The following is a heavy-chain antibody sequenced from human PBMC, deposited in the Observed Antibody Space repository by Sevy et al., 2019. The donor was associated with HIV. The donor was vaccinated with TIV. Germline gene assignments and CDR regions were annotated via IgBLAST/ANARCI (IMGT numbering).Heavy chain of an antibody. CDR1: GFTLSSYA. D-gene: IGHD3-10*01. J-gene: IGHJ4*02. Sequence: GGSLRLSCPASGFTLSSYAMHWVRQAPGKGLEWVAVISYDGSNKYYADSVKGRFTISRDNSKNTLYLQMNSLRAEDTAVYYCARGFGVRDYFDYWGQGTLVTVSS. CDR3: ARGFGVRDYFDY. V-gene: IGHV3-30-3*01. CDR2: ISYDGSNK.